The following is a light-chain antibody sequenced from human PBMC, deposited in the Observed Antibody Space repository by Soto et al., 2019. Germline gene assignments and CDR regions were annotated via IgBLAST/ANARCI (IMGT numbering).Light chain of an antibody. V-gene: IGKV3-20*01. CDR2: GAS. Sequence: EIVFTQSPGPLFLSPRERTTLPCRASQSVSNNYLAWYQQKPGQAPRLLIYGASNRATGIPDRFSGSGSGTDFTLTISRLEPEDFAVYYCQQYGSSGTFGQGTTGDIK. CDR1: QSVSNNY. J-gene: IGKJ1*01. CDR3: QQYGSSGT.